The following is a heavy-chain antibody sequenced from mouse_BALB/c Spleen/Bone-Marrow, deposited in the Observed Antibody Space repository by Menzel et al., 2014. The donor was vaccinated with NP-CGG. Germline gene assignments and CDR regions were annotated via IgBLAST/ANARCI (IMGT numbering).Heavy chain of an antibody. D-gene: IGHD2-2*01. CDR2: IWGDGRT. V-gene: IGHV2-6-7*01. CDR3: AREGFYYGYGYAMDY. J-gene: IGHJ4*01. CDR1: GFSLTGYG. Sequence: VKLVESGPGLVAPSQSLSITCTVSGFSLTGYGVNWVRRPPGKGLEYLGMIWGDGRTDYNSALKSRLSISKDNSKSQVFLKINSLQTDDTARYYCAREGFYYGYGYAMDYWGQGTSVTVSS.